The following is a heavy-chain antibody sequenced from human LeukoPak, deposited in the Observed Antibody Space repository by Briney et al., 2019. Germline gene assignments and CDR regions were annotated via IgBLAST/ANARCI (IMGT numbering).Heavy chain of an antibody. CDR3: ARDHYYDFWSGYYKAYYYYYGMDV. CDR1: GFTFSSYS. J-gene: IGHJ6*02. V-gene: IGHV3-30*03. Sequence: GGSLRLSCAASGFTFSSYSMNWVRQAPGKELEWVAVISYDGSNKYYADSVKGRFTISRDNSKNTLYLQMNSLRAEDTAVYYCARDHYYDFWSGYYKAYYYYYGMDVWGQGTTVTVSS. CDR2: ISYDGSNK. D-gene: IGHD3-3*01.